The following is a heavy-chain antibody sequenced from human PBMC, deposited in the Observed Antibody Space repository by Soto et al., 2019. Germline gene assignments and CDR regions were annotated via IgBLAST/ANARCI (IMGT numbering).Heavy chain of an antibody. CDR2: ISSSGSTI. J-gene: IGHJ6*02. V-gene: IGHV3-11*01. CDR1: GFTFSDYY. CDR3: ARAHCSSTCCYMAEFRIHYYGMDV. D-gene: IGHD2-2*02. Sequence: QVQLVESGGGLVKPGGSLRLSCAASGFTFSDYYMSWIRQAPGKGLEWVSYISSSGSTIYYADSVKGRFTISRHNAKNSLYLQMNSLRAEDTAVYYCARAHCSSTCCYMAEFRIHYYGMDVWGQGTTVTVSS.